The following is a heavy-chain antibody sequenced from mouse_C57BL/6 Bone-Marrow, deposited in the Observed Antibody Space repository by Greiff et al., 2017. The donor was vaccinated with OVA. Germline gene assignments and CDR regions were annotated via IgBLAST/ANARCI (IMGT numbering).Heavy chain of an antibody. V-gene: IGHV5-15*01. CDR1: GFTFSDYG. CDR2: ISNLAYSI. J-gene: IGHJ2*01. D-gene: IGHD1-1*01. Sequence: EVQGVESGGGLVQPGGSLKLSCAASGFTFSDYGMAWVRQAPRKGPEWVAFISNLAYSIYYADTVTGRFTFSRETAKNTLYLEMSSLRSEATAMYYGARRSSYGYFDDWGQGTTRTVSS. CDR3: ARRSSYGYFDD.